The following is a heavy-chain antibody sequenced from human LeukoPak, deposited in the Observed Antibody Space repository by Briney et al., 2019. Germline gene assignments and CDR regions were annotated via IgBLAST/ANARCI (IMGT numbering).Heavy chain of an antibody. D-gene: IGHD1-26*01. J-gene: IGHJ6*03. CDR3: ARTTGSFYFYYYMDV. CDR2: ISYTGST. Sequence: SETLSLTCAVYGGSFSGYYWGYIRQPPGKGLEWIGSISYTGSTYYNPSLKSRVTISVDTSKNQFSLRLSSVTAADTAVYYCARTTGSFYFYYYMDVWGKGTTVTVSS. V-gene: IGHV4-34*01. CDR1: GGSFSGYY.